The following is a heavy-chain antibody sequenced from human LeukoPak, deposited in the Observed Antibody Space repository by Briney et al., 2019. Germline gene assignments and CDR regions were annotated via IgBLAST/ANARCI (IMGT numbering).Heavy chain of an antibody. CDR3: ARDPHYCYYGLDV. Sequence: GGTLRCSCAASGFTFSYYHMSWIPQAPGQGLKGCSNISSSGSTIYYADPVKGRFTICRDNAKDSLDLQMNRVRAEDTAVYYCARDPHYCYYGLDVWGQGNTVTVSS. CDR1: GFTFSYYH. J-gene: IGHJ6*02. CDR2: ISSSGSTI. V-gene: IGHV3-11*01.